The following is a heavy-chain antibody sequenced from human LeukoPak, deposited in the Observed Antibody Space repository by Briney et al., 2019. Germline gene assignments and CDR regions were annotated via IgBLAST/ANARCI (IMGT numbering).Heavy chain of an antibody. CDR1: GYTFTGYY. D-gene: IGHD5-12*01. J-gene: IGHJ5*01. CDR2: IIPIFGTA. CDR3: ARVINSGYDTRGWFDS. V-gene: IGHV1-69*13. Sequence: SVKVSCKASGYTFTGYYMHWVRQAPGQGLEWMGGIIPIFGTANYAQKFQGRVTITADESTTTAYMELSSLRSEDTAVYYCARVINSGYDTRGWFDSWGQGTLVTVSS.